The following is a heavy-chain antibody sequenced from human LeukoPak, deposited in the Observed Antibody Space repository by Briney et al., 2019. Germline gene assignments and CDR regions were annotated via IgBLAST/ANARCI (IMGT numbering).Heavy chain of an antibody. J-gene: IGHJ5*02. CDR1: GYSFTSYW. Sequence: GESLKISCKGSGYSFTSYWIGWVRQMPGKGLEWMGIIYPGDSDTRYSPSFQGQVTISADKSISTAYLQWSSLKASDTAMYCCARRYSSSWYVRAYNWFDPWGQGTLVTVSS. CDR3: ARRYSSSWYVRAYNWFDP. V-gene: IGHV5-51*01. CDR2: IYPGDSDT. D-gene: IGHD6-13*01.